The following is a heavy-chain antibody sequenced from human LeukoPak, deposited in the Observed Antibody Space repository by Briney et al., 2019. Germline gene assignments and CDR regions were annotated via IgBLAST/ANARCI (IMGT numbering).Heavy chain of an antibody. D-gene: IGHD2-15*01. V-gene: IGHV1-46*01. Sequence: ASVKVSCKASGYTFTSYYMHWVRQAPGQGLEWMGIINPSGGSTSYAQKFQGRVTMTRDTSTSTVYMELSSLRSEDTAVYYCARDQGGKSYCSGGSCYSGGNWFDPWGQGTLATVSS. CDR2: INPSGGST. CDR1: GYTFTSYY. J-gene: IGHJ5*02. CDR3: ARDQGGKSYCSGGSCYSGGNWFDP.